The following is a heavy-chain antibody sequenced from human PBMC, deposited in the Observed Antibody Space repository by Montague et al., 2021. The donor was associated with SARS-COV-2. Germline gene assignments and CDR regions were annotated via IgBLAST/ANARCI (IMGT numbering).Heavy chain of an antibody. CDR1: GGSFDSDNFF. J-gene: IGHJ6*02. CDR3: VRDGGLRFSGGAMDV. CDR2: ISNGGRT. D-gene: IGHD3-3*01. V-gene: IGHV4-39*07. Sequence: SETRSLTCSVSGGSFDSDNFFWGWIRQPPGKRLEWIGVISNGGRTFDNPSLKSRVTISEDMSKNQFSLRLTSVTAADTAVYYCVRDGGLRFSGGAMDVWGQGTTVTVSS.